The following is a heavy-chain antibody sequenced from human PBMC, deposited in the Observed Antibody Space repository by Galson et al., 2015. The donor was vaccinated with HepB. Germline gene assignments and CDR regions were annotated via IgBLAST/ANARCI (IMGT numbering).Heavy chain of an antibody. D-gene: IGHD4-23*01. CDR2: MNPNSGNT. CDR1: GYTFTSYD. V-gene: IGHV1-8*01. Sequence: SVKVSCKASGYTFTSYDVNWVRQAAGQGLEWMGWMNPNSGNTGYAQEFQGRVTLTRDPSTSTVYMEMRTLRSDDTAVYYCARDQSRSTVVTPYSFDYWGQGTLVTVSS. CDR3: ARDQSRSTVVTPYSFDY. J-gene: IGHJ4*02.